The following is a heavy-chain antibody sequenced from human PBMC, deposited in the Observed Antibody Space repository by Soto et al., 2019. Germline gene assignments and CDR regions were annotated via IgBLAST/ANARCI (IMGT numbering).Heavy chain of an antibody. CDR2: ISAYNGNT. V-gene: IGHV1-18*01. CDR1: GYTFTSYG. D-gene: IGHD4-17*01. CDR3: ARDATTVTTPGYFDY. J-gene: IGHJ4*02. Sequence: VSVKVSCKASGYTFTSYGISWVRQAPGQGLEWMGWISAYNGNTNYAQKLQGRVTMTTDTSTSTAYMELRSLRSDDTAVYYCARDATTVTTPGYFDYWGQGTLVTVSS.